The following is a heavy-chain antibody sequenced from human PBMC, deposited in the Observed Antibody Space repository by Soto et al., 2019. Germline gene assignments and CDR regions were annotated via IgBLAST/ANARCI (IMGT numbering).Heavy chain of an antibody. CDR1: GFAFSSYW. V-gene: IGHV3-74*01. CDR3: AKDLEGYNWNSQDYYYYYGMDV. J-gene: IGHJ6*02. CDR2: IDPYETGI. D-gene: IGHD1-7*01. Sequence: GGSLRLSCAASGFAFSSYWMHWVRQAPGKGLVWVSRIDPYETGINYADSVKGRFTISRDNAKNTLYLQMNSLRAEDTAVYYCAKDLEGYNWNSQDYYYYYGMDVWGQGTTVTVSS.